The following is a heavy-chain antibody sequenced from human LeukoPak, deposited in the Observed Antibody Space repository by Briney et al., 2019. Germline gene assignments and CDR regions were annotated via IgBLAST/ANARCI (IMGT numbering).Heavy chain of an antibody. J-gene: IGHJ4*02. CDR1: GGSISSGDYH. D-gene: IGHD2/OR15-2a*01. CDR3: AIYFAGAGGRGT. Sequence: PSETLSLTCTVSGGSISSGDYHWSWIRQRPGKGLEWIGYIYDGGSSYYKPSLKSRVTISVDASNNQFSLKLSSVTAADTAVYYCAIYFAGAGGRGTWGQGTLVTVSS. V-gene: IGHV4-30-4*08. CDR2: IYDGGSS.